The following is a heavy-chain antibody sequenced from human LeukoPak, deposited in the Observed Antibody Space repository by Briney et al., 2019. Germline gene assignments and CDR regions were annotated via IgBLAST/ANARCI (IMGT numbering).Heavy chain of an antibody. CDR2: IYYSGST. CDR3: AREGDILTGYYGSWFDP. J-gene: IGHJ5*02. Sequence: SETLSLTCTVSGGSISSYYRSWIRQPPGKGLEWIGYIYYSGSTNYNPSLKSRVTISVDTSKNQFSLKLSSVTAADTAVYYCAREGDILTGYYGSWFDPWGQGTLVTVSS. D-gene: IGHD3-9*01. CDR1: GGSISSYY. V-gene: IGHV4-59*01.